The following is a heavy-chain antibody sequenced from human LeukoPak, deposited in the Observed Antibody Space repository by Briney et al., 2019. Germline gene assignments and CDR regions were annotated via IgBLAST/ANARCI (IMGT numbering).Heavy chain of an antibody. CDR1: GGSISSYY. V-gene: IGHV4-4*07. CDR2: IYTSGST. CDR3: ARASSNYYYYYMDV. J-gene: IGHJ6*03. Sequence: SETLSLTCTVSGGSISSYYWSWIRQPAGKGLEWIGRIYTSGSTNYNPSLKSRVTISVDKSKNQFSLKLSSVTAADTAVYYCARASSNYYYYYMDVWGKGTTVTASS. D-gene: IGHD2/OR15-2a*01.